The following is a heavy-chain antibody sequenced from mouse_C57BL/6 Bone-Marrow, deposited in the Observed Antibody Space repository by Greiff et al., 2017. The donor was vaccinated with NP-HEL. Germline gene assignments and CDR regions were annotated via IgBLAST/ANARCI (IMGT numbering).Heavy chain of an antibody. D-gene: IGHD1-1*01. CDR1: GYTFTSYW. J-gene: IGHJ4*01. CDR2: IHPNSGST. CDR3: ARKGYYYGSREDYAMDY. Sequence: QVQLQQSGAELVKPGASVKLSCKASGYTFTSYWMHWVKQRPGQGLEWIGMIHPNSGSTNYNEKFKSKATLTVDKSSSTAYMQLSSLTSEDSAVYYCARKGYYYGSREDYAMDYWGQGTSVTVSS. V-gene: IGHV1-64*01.